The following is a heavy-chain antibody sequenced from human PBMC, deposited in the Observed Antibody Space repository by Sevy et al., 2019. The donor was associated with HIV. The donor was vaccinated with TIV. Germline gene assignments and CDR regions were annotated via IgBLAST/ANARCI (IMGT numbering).Heavy chain of an antibody. CDR1: GFTFSSYW. V-gene: IGHV3-7*01. D-gene: IGHD6-19*01. J-gene: IGHJ3*02. Sequence: GGSLRLSCAASGFTFSSYWMSWVRQAPEKGLEWVANIKQDGSEKDYVDSVKGRFTISRDNAKNSLYLKMNSLRAEDTAVYYCARDRGYSSGCSDAFDIWGQGTMVTVSS. CDR2: IKQDGSEK. CDR3: ARDRGYSSGCSDAFDI.